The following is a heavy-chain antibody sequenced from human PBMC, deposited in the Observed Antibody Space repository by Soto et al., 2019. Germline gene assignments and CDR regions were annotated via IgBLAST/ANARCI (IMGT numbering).Heavy chain of an antibody. CDR1: GYTSTNYG. CDR3: ARGIVGATILVSYYDAMDV. J-gene: IGHJ6*02. V-gene: IGHV1-18*01. CDR2: ISAYNGNT. D-gene: IGHD1-26*01. Sequence: ASVKVSCKASGYTSTNYGISWVLRAPGQGLEWMGWISAYNGNTNYAQKLQGRVTMTTDTSTSTAYMELRSLRSDDTAVYYCARGIVGATILVSYYDAMDVWGQGTTETVSS.